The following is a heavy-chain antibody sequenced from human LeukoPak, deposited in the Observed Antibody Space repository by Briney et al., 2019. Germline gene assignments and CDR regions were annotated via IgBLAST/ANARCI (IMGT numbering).Heavy chain of an antibody. CDR2: IRYDGSNK. Sequence: PGGSLRLSCAASGFTFSSYGMHWVRQAPGKGLEWVAFIRYDGSNKYYADSVKGRFTISRDNSKNTLYLQMNSLRAEDTAVYYCAKPPDYGDSPYFDYWGQGTLVTVSS. V-gene: IGHV3-30*02. CDR3: AKPPDYGDSPYFDY. CDR1: GFTFSSYG. D-gene: IGHD4-17*01. J-gene: IGHJ4*02.